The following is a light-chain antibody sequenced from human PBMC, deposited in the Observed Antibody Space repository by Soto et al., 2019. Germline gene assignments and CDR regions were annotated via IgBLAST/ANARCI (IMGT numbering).Light chain of an antibody. CDR1: QTISSW. Sequence: DIQMTQSPSTLSGSVGGRVTITCRASQTISSWLAWYQQNPGKAPKILIYKASTLKSGVPSRFRGSGSGTEFTLTISSLQPDDFATYYCQHYNSYSEAFGQGTKVDIK. V-gene: IGKV1-5*03. CDR2: KAS. CDR3: QHYNSYSEA. J-gene: IGKJ1*01.